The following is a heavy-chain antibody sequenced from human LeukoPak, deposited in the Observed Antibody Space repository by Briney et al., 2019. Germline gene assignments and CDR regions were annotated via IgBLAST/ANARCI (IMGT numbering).Heavy chain of an antibody. J-gene: IGHJ4*02. CDR3: ARGGRIAAAGTGFDY. V-gene: IGHV1-2*04. Sequence: ASVKVSCKASGYTFTGYYMHWVRKAPGQGLEWMGWINPNSGGTNYAQKFQGWVTMTRDTSISTAYMELSRLRSDDTAVYYCARGGRIAAAGTGFDYWGQGTLVTVSS. CDR2: INPNSGGT. D-gene: IGHD6-13*01. CDR1: GYTFTGYY.